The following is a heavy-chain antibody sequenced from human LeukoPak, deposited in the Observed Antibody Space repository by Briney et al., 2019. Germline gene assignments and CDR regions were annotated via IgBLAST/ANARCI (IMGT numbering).Heavy chain of an antibody. V-gene: IGHV4-39*07. J-gene: IGHJ4*02. CDR3: ARVEDLYHDFWSGYYKPLLYFDY. D-gene: IGHD3-3*01. Sequence: SETLSLTCTVSGGSISSSSYYWGWIRQPPGKGLEWIGSIHYSGSTNYNPSLKSRVTISVDTSKNQFSLKLSSVTAADTAVYYCARVEDLYHDFWSGYYKPLLYFDYWGQGTLVTVSS. CDR1: GGSISSSSYY. CDR2: IHYSGST.